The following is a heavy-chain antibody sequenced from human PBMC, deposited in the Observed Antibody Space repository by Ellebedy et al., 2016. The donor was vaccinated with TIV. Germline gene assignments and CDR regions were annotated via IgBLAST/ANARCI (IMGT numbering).Heavy chain of an antibody. D-gene: IGHD4-23*01. CDR3: ARDPVGVGPAFDV. J-gene: IGHJ3*01. Sequence: GESLKISCAASGLTFSSHAMSWVRQAPWKGLEWVSSITESGGNTYYADSVKGRFTISRDNSKDTLYLQMNSLRAEDTAIYYCARDPVGVGPAFDVWGQGTMVTVSS. CDR1: GLTFSSHA. V-gene: IGHV3-23*01. CDR2: ITESGGNT.